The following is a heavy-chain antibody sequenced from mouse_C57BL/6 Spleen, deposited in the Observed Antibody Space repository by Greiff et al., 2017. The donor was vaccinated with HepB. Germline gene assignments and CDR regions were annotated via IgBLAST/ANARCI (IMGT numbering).Heavy chain of an antibody. CDR2: ISSGSSTI. CDR1: GFTFSVYG. D-gene: IGHD1-1*01. V-gene: IGHV5-17*01. Sequence: EVQLVQSGAGLVKPGGSLKLSCPASGFTFSVYGMHWVRQVPEKGLEWVAYISSGSSTIYYADTLKGRFTFSIDNAKNTLFLQMTSLRAEDTAMYYCARNYLDGFAYWGQGTLVTVSA. CDR3: ARNYLDGFAY. J-gene: IGHJ3*01.